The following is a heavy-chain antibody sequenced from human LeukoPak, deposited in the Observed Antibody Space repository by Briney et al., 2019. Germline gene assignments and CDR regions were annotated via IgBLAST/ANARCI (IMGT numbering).Heavy chain of an antibody. Sequence: GGSLRFSCAASGFTFSSYSMNWVRQAPGKGLEWVSSISSSSSYIYYADPVKGRFTISRDNSKNSLYLQMNSLRTEDIALYYCAKDFGGSYFDYWGQGTLVTVSS. CDR3: AKDFGGSYFDY. CDR2: ISSSSSYI. V-gene: IGHV3-21*04. J-gene: IGHJ4*02. CDR1: GFTFSSYS. D-gene: IGHD1-26*01.